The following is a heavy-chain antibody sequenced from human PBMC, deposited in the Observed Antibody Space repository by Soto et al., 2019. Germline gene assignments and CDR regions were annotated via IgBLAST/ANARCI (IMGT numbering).Heavy chain of an antibody. J-gene: IGHJ4*02. CDR1: GGSISSGGYY. V-gene: IGHV4-31*03. CDR2: IFYSGTT. CDR3: ARRYGASFDY. D-gene: IGHD4-17*01. Sequence: SETLSLTCTVSGGSISSGGYYWSWIRQHPGKGLEWIGYIFYSGTTYYNPSLKSRVTISVDTSKNQFSLKLSSVTAADTAVYYCARRYGASFDYWGRGTLVTVSS.